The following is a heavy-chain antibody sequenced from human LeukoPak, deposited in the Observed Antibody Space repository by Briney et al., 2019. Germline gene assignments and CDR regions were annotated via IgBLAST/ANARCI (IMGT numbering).Heavy chain of an antibody. Sequence: GASLKISCKGSGYRFTSYWIGWVRQMPGKGLEWMGIIYPGDSDTRYSPSFQGQVTISADKSISTAYLQWSSLKASDTAMYYCARVVVPTYYYYYYMDVWGKGTTVTVSS. V-gene: IGHV5-51*01. CDR3: ARVVVPTYYYYYYMDV. J-gene: IGHJ6*03. D-gene: IGHD2-2*01. CDR1: GYRFTSYW. CDR2: IYPGDSDT.